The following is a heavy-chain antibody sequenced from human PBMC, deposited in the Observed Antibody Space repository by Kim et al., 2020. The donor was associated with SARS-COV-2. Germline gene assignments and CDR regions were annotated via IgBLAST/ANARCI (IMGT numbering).Heavy chain of an antibody. CDR1: GYTLTSYW. CDR2: LDPGGTIK. J-gene: IGHJ4*02. D-gene: IGHD3-10*01. CDR3: AREGALRGVNYYLDY. Sequence: ASVKVSCKASGYTLTSYWMHWVRQAPGQGLEWVGVLDPGGTIKNYAQKFRGRVTMTRDTSTSSVFMELYSLNPDDTAVYYCAREGALRGVNYYLDYWGQGTLVTVSS. V-gene: IGHV1-46*01.